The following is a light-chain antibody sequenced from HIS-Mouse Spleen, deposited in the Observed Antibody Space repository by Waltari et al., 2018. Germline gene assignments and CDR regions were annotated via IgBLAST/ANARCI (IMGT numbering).Light chain of an antibody. CDR2: KDS. CDR1: ASPKQY. V-gene: IGLV3-25*03. CDR3: QSADSSGTYSVV. J-gene: IGLJ2*01. Sequence: SYELTQPPSVSVSPGQTAMITCPGDASPKQYAYLYQQKPGQAPVLVIYKDSERPSGIPERFSGSSSGTTVTLTISGVQAEDEADYYCQSADSSGTYSVVFGGGTKLTVL.